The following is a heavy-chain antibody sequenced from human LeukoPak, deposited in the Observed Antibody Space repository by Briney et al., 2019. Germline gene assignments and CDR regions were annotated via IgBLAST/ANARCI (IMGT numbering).Heavy chain of an antibody. Sequence: SQTLSLTCTVSGGSMSSGTYFWGWIRQPAGKGLEWIGRAHTSGDTIYNPSLKSRVTISVETSKNQFSLKVRSVTAADTAVYYCARETIFRGVDPWGQGTLVTVSS. D-gene: IGHD3-3*01. CDR1: GGSMSSGTYF. J-gene: IGHJ5*02. CDR3: ARETIFRGVDP. V-gene: IGHV4-61*02. CDR2: AHTSGDT.